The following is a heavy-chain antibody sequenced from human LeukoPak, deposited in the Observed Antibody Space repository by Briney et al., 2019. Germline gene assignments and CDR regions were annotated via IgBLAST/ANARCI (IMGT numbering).Heavy chain of an antibody. CDR3: ARAAGGTWFDP. J-gene: IGHJ5*02. CDR1: GGSISTFS. CDR2: VNSNGGT. Sequence: SETLSLTCTVSGGSISTFSWNWIRQPPGQGLEWIGYVNSNGGTYNNPSLKSRVTVSLDMSKNQFSLKLSSATAADTAVYYCARAAGGTWFDPWGKEFLVTVSS. V-gene: IGHV4-59*01.